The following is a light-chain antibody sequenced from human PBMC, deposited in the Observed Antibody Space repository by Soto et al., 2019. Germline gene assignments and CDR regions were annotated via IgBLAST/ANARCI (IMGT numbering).Light chain of an antibody. CDR3: GADHGSGSNFVSWV. V-gene: IGLV9-49*03. J-gene: IGLJ3*02. CDR2: VGTGGIVG. CDR1: SGYSNYK. Sequence: QLVLTQPPSASASLGASVTLTCTLSSGYSNYKVDWYQQRPGKGPRFVMRVGTGGIVGSKGDGIPDRFSVLGSGLNRYLTIKNIQEEDESDYHCGADHGSGSNFVSWVFGGVTKLTVL.